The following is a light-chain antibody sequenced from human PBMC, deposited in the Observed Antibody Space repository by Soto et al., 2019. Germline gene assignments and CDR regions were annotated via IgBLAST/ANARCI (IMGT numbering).Light chain of an antibody. CDR2: EVN. Sequence: QSALTQPASVSGSPGQSITISCTGTSSDVGGYNYVSWYQHHPGKAPKLIISEVNDRPSGVFNRFSGSKSGNTASLTISGLQAEDEADYYCSSYTSSITLVFGGGTQLTVL. CDR3: SSYTSSITLV. V-gene: IGLV2-14*01. J-gene: IGLJ2*01. CDR1: SSDVGGYNY.